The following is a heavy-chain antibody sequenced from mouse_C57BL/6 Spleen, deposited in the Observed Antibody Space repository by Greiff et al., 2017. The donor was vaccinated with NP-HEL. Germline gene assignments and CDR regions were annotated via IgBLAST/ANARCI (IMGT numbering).Heavy chain of an antibody. CDR1: GYTFTSYW. CDR2: IDPSDSYT. J-gene: IGHJ4*01. CDR3: ARTTHVYYAMDY. D-gene: IGHD4-1*02. V-gene: IGHV1-69*01. Sequence: VQLQQSGAELVMPGASVKLSCKASGYTFTSYWMHWVKQRPGQGLEWIGEIDPSDSYTNYNQKFKGKSTLTVDKSSSTAYMQLSSLTSEDSAVYYCARTTHVYYAMDYWGQGTSVTVSS.